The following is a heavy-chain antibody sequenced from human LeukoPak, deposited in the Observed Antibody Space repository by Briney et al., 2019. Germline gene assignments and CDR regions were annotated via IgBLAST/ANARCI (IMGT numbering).Heavy chain of an antibody. Sequence: SETLSLTCAVYGGPFSGYYWSWIRQPPGKGLEWIGEINHSGSTNYNPSLKSRVTISVDTSKNQFSLKLSSVTAADTAVYYCAHKGYSSSSDYYYYGMDVWGQGTTVTVSS. J-gene: IGHJ6*02. D-gene: IGHD6-6*01. CDR3: AHKGYSSSSDYYYYGMDV. CDR1: GGPFSGYY. CDR2: INHSGST. V-gene: IGHV4-34*01.